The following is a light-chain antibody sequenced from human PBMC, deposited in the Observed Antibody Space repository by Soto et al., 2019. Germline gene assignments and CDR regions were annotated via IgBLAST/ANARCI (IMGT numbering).Light chain of an antibody. J-gene: IGKJ1*01. CDR1: QSVSSSY. CDR2: GAS. CDR3: QQYGSSPQT. V-gene: IGKV3-20*01. Sequence: EIVLTQSPGTLSLSPGERATLSCRARQSVSSSYLAWYQQKPGQAPRLLIYGASSRATGIPDRFSGSGSGTDFPLTISRLEPEDFAVYYCQQYGSSPQTFGQGTKVEIK.